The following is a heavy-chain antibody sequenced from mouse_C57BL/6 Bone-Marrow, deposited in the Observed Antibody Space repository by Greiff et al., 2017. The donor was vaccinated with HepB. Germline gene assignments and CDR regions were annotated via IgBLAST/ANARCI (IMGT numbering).Heavy chain of an antibody. Sequence: QVQLQQPGAELVKPGASVKLSCKASGYTFTSYWMHWVKQRPVQGLEWIGMIDPNSGSTNYNEKFKSKATLTVDKSSSTAYMQLSSLTSEDSAVYYCARSRAYYYGSSYLYWGQGTTLTVSS. CDR2: IDPNSGST. CDR3: ARSRAYYYGSSYLY. V-gene: IGHV1-64*01. J-gene: IGHJ2*01. D-gene: IGHD1-1*01. CDR1: GYTFTSYW.